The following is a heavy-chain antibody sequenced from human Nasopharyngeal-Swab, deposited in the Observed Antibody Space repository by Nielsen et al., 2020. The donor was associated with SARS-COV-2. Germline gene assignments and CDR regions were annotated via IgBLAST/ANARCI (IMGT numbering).Heavy chain of an antibody. CDR1: GFNLGYFA. Sequence: GGSLRLSCTASGFNLGYFAMSWFRQAPGKGLEWVGFIRSKAYGGTTECAASVKGRFTISRDDPKSIAYLEMNSLKTEDTAVYYCTRGNSGWYGVGHFWGQGTLVRVSS. J-gene: IGHJ4*02. CDR2: IRSKAYGGTT. CDR3: TRGNSGWYGVGHF. V-gene: IGHV3-49*03. D-gene: IGHD6-19*01.